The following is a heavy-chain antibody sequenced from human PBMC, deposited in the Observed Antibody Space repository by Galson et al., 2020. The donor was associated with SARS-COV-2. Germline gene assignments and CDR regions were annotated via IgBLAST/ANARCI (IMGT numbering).Heavy chain of an antibody. CDR2: VKFGGTT. V-gene: IGHV4-59*02. CDR1: GGSVSRSA. D-gene: IGHD3-3*01. J-gene: IGHJ6*02. CDR3: ARGDFDFWGRFGDNGLDV. Sequence: SETLSLTCTVSGGSVSRSAWNWVRQTPGKGLEWIGNVKFGGTTNYSPSLKSRLSISLDTSMNQFALRLTSVTVADTAIYYCARGDFDFWGRFGDNGLDVWGQGTTVTVSS.